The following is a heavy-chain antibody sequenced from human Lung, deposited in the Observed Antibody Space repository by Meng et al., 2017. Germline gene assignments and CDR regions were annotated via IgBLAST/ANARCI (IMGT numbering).Heavy chain of an antibody. CDR2: LSGGGFTT. V-gene: IGHV3-23*04. D-gene: IGHD3-10*01. CDR1: GFSFSSYA. Sequence: GQWVGWGGGLVWAGGSLRLSCAAYGFSFSSYAMGGVRRAPGKGLEWLAALSGGGFTTYYADSVKGRFTISRHNSKNTLYLQVNSLRAEDTALYYCAKYSYGLGDYFDNWGQGALVTVSS. J-gene: IGHJ4*02. CDR3: AKYSYGLGDYFDN.